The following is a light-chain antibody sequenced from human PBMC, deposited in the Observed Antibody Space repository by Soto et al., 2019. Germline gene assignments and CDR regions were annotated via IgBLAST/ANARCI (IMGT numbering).Light chain of an antibody. CDR3: QHYGGSPYT. CDR1: QSVSSNY. J-gene: IGKJ2*01. V-gene: IGKV3-20*01. CDR2: GAS. Sequence: EIVLTQSPGTLSLSPGERATLSCRASQSVSSNYLGWYQQKPGQDPRLLIYGASSRATGIPDRFSGSGSGTDFTLTISRLEPEDFAVYFCQHYGGSPYTFGQGTKLDIK.